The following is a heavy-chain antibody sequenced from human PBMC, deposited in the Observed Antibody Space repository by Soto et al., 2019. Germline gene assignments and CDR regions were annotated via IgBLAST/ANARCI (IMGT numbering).Heavy chain of an antibody. CDR2: ISGSGGTP. CDR3: AMGLAAAGPLDY. D-gene: IGHD6-13*01. V-gene: IGHV3-23*01. Sequence: GGSLRLSCAASGFTFSSSAMSWVLQAPGKGLEWVSLISGSGGTPYYADSVKGRFTISRDNSKNTLYLVLNSLRAEDTAVYYCAMGLAAAGPLDYWGQGTLVTVSS. CDR1: GFTFSSSA. J-gene: IGHJ4*02.